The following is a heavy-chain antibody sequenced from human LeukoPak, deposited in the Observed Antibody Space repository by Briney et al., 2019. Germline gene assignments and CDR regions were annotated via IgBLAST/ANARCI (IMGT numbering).Heavy chain of an antibody. CDR2: ISYDGSNK. CDR1: GHTFSIYA. Sequence: GRSLRLPCASSGHTFSIYAMHGVRRAPGRALEWVADISYDGSNKYYADSLKVRFTISRDNSKNTLYLQMNSLRAADTAVYYCARGDDSSGYYYGFWGQGPLVTVSS. CDR3: ARGDDSSGYYYGF. J-gene: IGHJ4*02. D-gene: IGHD3-22*01. V-gene: IGHV3-30-3*01.